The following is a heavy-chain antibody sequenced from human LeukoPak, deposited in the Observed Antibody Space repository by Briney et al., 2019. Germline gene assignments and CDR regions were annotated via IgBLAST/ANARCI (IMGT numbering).Heavy chain of an antibody. CDR2: ISYDGSDK. J-gene: IGHJ5*02. CDR3: ARELTTNWFDP. Sequence: PGRSLRLSCAASGLSITRNGMHWVRQASGKGLEWVAVISYDGSDKYYADSVRGRFTISRDNSRKTLYLEMSSLRVEDTAVYYCARELTTNWFDPWGQGTLVTVSS. V-gene: IGHV3-30*03. D-gene: IGHD4/OR15-4a*01. CDR1: GLSITRNG.